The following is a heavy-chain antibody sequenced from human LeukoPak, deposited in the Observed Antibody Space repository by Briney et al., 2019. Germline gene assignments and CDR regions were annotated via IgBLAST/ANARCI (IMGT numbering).Heavy chain of an antibody. CDR1: GYTFTSYA. Sequence: ASVKVSCKASGYTFTSYAMNWVRQAPGQGLEWMGWINTNTGNPTYAQGFTGRFVFSLDTSVSTAYLQISSLKAEDTAVYYCARGVDGYAVYCSGGSCYDYYYYMDVWGKGTTVTISS. J-gene: IGHJ6*03. D-gene: IGHD2-15*01. CDR2: INTNTGNP. CDR3: ARGVDGYAVYCSGGSCYDYYYYMDV. V-gene: IGHV7-4-1*02.